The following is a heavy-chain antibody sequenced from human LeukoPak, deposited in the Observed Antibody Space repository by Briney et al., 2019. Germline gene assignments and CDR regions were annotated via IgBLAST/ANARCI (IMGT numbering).Heavy chain of an antibody. CDR2: MNPNSGNT. CDR1: GYTFTNYD. Sequence: ASVKVSCKASGYTFTNYDINWVRQATGQGLEWMGYMNPNSGNTGYAQKLQGRVTMTTDTSTSTAYMELRSLRSDDTAVYYCARERNPGITMVRGAYYMDVWGKGTTVTISS. CDR3: ARERNPGITMVRGAYYMDV. V-gene: IGHV1-8*02. D-gene: IGHD3-10*01. J-gene: IGHJ6*03.